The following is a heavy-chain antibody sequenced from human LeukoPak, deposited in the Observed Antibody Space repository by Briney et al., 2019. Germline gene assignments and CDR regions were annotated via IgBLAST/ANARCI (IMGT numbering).Heavy chain of an antibody. Sequence: SVKVSCKASGGTFSSYAISWVRQAPGQGLEWMGGIIPIFGTATYAQKFQGRVTITADESTSTAYMELSSLRSEDTAVYYCARVPLLPNYDSSGYFQFDYWGQGTLVTVSS. CDR2: IIPIFGTA. D-gene: IGHD3-22*01. CDR1: GGTFSSYA. V-gene: IGHV1-69*13. CDR3: ARVPLLPNYDSSGYFQFDY. J-gene: IGHJ4*02.